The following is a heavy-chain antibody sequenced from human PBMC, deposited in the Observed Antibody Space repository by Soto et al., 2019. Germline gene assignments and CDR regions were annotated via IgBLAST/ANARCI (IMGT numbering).Heavy chain of an antibody. CDR1: GFTFSSYA. Sequence: GGSLRLSCAASGFTFSSYAMSWVRQAPGKGLEWVSAISGSGGSTYYADSVKGRFTISRDNSKNTLYLQMNSLRAEDTAVYYCAKDTDTAMVSYYYYYGMDVWGQGTTVTVSS. CDR2: ISGSGGST. J-gene: IGHJ6*02. CDR3: AKDTDTAMVSYYYYYGMDV. V-gene: IGHV3-23*01. D-gene: IGHD5-18*01.